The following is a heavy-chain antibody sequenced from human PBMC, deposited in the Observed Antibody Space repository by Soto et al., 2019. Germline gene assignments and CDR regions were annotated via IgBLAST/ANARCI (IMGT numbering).Heavy chain of an antibody. CDR2: INPSSGPT. V-gene: IGHV1-46*01. CDR3: ARSLGETTSLFDY. CDR1: GYIFIHCF. Sequence: QVQLVQSGAEMKQPGASVKLSCQASGYIFIHCFMHWVRQAPGQGLEWMGGINPSSGPTTYAQKCQGRVTVTRDTSTSTVYMELSSLGSGDTAMYYCARSLGETTSLFDYWGQGSLVTVSA. J-gene: IGHJ4*02. D-gene: IGHD1-26*01.